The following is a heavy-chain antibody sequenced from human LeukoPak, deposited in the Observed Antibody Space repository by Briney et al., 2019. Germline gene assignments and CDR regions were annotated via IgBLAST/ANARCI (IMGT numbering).Heavy chain of an antibody. CDR1: GYSISSGYY. CDR3: ARQYCGGGSCYIGY. D-gene: IGHD2-15*01. CDR2: IYHSGST. Sequence: SSETLSLTCAVSGYSISSGYYWGWIRQPPGKGLEWIGSIYHSGSTYYNPSLKSRVTISVDTSKNQFSLKLSSVTAADTAVYYCARQYCGGGSCYIGYWGQGTLVTVSS. J-gene: IGHJ4*02. V-gene: IGHV4-38-2*01.